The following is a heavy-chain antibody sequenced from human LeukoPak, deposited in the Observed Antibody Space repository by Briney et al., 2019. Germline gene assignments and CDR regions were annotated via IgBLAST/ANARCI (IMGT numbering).Heavy chain of an antibody. J-gene: IGHJ3*02. D-gene: IGHD1-26*01. Sequence: KPSETLSLTCTVSGGPISSYYWSWIRQPAGKGLEWIGRIYTSGSTNYNPSLKSRVTISVDTSKNQFSLKLSSVTAADTAVYYCARDRRWELLHAFDIWGQGAMVTVSP. CDR2: IYTSGST. V-gene: IGHV4-4*07. CDR3: ARDRRWELLHAFDI. CDR1: GGPISSYY.